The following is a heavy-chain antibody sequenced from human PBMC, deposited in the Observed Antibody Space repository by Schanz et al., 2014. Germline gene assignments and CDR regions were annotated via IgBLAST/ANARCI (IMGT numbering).Heavy chain of an antibody. CDR1: GITFSSHS. CDR2: ITYNGGTI. V-gene: IGHV3-48*01. CDR3: VRDSFFAFDY. J-gene: IGHJ4*02. D-gene: IGHD3-3*01. Sequence: EVHLVESGGGLVQPGGSLRLSCAASGITFSSHSFNWVRQAPGKGLEWISYITYNGGTIYYADSVKGRFTMSRDNAKNSVFLQMNSLRAEDTAVYYCVRDSFFAFDYWGQGTLVTVSS.